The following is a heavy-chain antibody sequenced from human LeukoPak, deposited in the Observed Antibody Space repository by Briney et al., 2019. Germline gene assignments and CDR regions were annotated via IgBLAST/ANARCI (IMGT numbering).Heavy chain of an antibody. V-gene: IGHV3-48*03. J-gene: IGHJ3*02. CDR1: EFTFTSYE. CDR3: ARGPSIAARYDAFDI. D-gene: IGHD6-6*01. CDR2: IISSGNYI. Sequence: GPSLRPSRAASEFTFTSYELNWVSQAPGKGMGWHTLIISSGNYISHAVSVTGRFTIYREHTKNSLYMQVVSLRAEDTAVYYCARGPSIAARYDAFDIWGQGTMVAVSS.